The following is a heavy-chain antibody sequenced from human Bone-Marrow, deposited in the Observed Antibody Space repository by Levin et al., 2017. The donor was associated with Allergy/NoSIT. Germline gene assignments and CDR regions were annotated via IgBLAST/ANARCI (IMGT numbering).Heavy chain of an antibody. CDR1: GFTFDDYA. CDR2: ISWNSGSR. J-gene: IGHJ4*02. CDR3: ARDKRAATPYYLDD. V-gene: IGHV3-9*01. D-gene: IGHD2-15*01. Sequence: GGSLRLSCAASGFTFDDYAMHWVRQAPGKGLEWVSGISWNSGSRGYADSVKGRSIISRDNAKNSLYLQMNSLRPEDTALYYCARDKRAATPYYLDDWGQGTLVTVSS.